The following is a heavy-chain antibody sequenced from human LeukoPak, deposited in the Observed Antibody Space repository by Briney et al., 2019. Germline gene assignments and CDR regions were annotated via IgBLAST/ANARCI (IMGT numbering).Heavy chain of an antibody. J-gene: IGHJ4*02. CDR2: IYSGGDT. D-gene: IGHD2-2*01. CDR1: GFTVSGNY. CDR3: ARGPPACSTNCYGYLDY. Sequence: PGGSLRLSCAASGFTVSGNYMSWARQAPGKGLEWISLIYSGGDTYYPDSVRGRFTISRDNSKNTLYLQMNSLRAEDTAVYYCARGPPACSTNCYGYLDYWGQGTLVTVSS. V-gene: IGHV3-53*01.